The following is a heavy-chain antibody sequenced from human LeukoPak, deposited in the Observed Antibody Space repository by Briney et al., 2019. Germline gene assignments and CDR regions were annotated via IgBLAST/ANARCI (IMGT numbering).Heavy chain of an antibody. CDR2: ISEDGDSE. Sequence: GGSLRLSCAASGFTFSSYGMSWVRQAPGKGLEWLAVISEDGDSEYYADSVMGRFTLSRDLSKNTLYLRMHSLSVEDTAVYYCTTLVFWGQGTLVTVSS. D-gene: IGHD3-3*01. J-gene: IGHJ1*01. CDR3: TTLVF. CDR1: GFTFSSYG. V-gene: IGHV3-30*03.